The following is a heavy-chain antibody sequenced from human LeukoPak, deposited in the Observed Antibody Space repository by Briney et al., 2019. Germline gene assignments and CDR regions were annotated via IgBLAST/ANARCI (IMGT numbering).Heavy chain of an antibody. CDR3: ARVNIPAADSDY. V-gene: IGHV3-74*01. D-gene: IGHD6-13*01. CDR2: INSDGSST. J-gene: IGHJ4*02. Sequence: PGGSLRLSCASSVYTFSSYWMHCVSQAPGEGLVWVSRINSDGSSTTYADSVEGRFTISRDNAKNTLYLQMNSLRAEDTAVYYCARVNIPAADSDYWGQGTLVTVSS. CDR1: VYTFSSYW.